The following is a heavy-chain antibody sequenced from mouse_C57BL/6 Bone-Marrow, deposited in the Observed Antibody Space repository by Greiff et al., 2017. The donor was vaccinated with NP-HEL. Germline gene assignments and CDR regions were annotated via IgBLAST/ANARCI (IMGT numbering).Heavy chain of an antibody. CDR2: IDPSDSYT. V-gene: IGHV1-69*01. D-gene: IGHD4-1*01. CDR1: GYTFTSYW. J-gene: IGHJ4*01. Sequence: QVQLKQPGAELVMPGASVKLSCKASGYTFTSYWMHWVQQRPGQGLEWIGEIDPSDSYTNYNQKFKGKSTLTVDKSSSTAYMQLSSLTSEDSAVYYCARKLGPLYAMDYWGQGTSVTVSS. CDR3: ARKLGPLYAMDY.